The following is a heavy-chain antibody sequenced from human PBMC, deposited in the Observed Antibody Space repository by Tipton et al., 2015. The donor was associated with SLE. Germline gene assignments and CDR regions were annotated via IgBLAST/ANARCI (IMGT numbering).Heavy chain of an antibody. CDR3: ARDPHSSGWYGDY. CDR1: GFNFNSHA. Sequence: SLRLSCVASGFNFNSHAMHWVRQAPGKGLEWLAAISYDGSEKYYTDSLKGRFSISRDSSKDTLYLQLNSLRSEDTAVYFCARDPHSSGWYGDYWGPGTLVTVSS. CDR2: ISYDGSEK. D-gene: IGHD6-19*01. V-gene: IGHV3-30*04. J-gene: IGHJ4*02.